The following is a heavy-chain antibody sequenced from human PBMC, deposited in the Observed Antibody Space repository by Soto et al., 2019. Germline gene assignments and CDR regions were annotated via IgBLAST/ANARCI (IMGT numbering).Heavy chain of an antibody. Sequence: GGSLRLSCAASGFTFSSYGMHWVRQAPGKGLEWVAVISYDGSNKYYADSVKGRFTISRDNSKNTLYLQMNSLRAEGTAVYYCAKDPYFVSTMVFRYYYYYGMDVWGQGTTVTVSS. CDR1: GFTFSSYG. J-gene: IGHJ6*02. CDR3: AKDPYFVSTMVFRYYYYYGMDV. CDR2: ISYDGSNK. D-gene: IGHD3-10*01. V-gene: IGHV3-30*18.